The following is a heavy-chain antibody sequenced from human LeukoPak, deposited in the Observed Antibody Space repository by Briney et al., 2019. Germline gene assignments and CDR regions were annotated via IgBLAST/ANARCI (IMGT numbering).Heavy chain of an antibody. CDR3: TREYNSLNWFDP. D-gene: IGHD1-14*01. J-gene: IGHJ5*02. Sequence: SETLSLTCTVSGGSISSYYWSWIRQPPGKGLEWIGYIYYSGSTNYNPSLKSRVTISVDTSKNQFSLKLSSVTAADTAVYYCTREYNSLNWFDPWGQGTLVTVSS. CDR2: IYYSGST. V-gene: IGHV4-59*01. CDR1: GGSISSYY.